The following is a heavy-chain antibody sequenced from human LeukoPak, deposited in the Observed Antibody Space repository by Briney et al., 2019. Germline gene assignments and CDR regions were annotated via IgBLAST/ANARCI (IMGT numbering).Heavy chain of an antibody. CDR2: INHSGST. Sequence: PPETLSLTCAVYGGSFSGYYWSWIRQPPGKGLEWIGEINHSGSTNYNPSLKSRVTISVDTSKNQFSLKLSSVTAADTAVYYCARGLVSNSQNFNWFDPWGQGTLVTVSS. J-gene: IGHJ5*02. CDR1: GGSFSGYY. CDR3: ARGLVSNSQNFNWFDP. D-gene: IGHD4-11*01. V-gene: IGHV4-34*01.